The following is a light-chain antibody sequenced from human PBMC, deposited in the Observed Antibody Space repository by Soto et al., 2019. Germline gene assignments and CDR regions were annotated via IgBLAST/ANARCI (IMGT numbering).Light chain of an antibody. J-gene: IGLJ1*01. V-gene: IGLV1-44*01. CDR2: SNN. Sequence: QPVLTQPPSASGTPGQRVTISCSGSSSNIGSNTVNWYQHLPRAAPKLLIQSNNQRPSGVPDRFSGSQSGTSASLAISGLQSEDEADDYCAVWDDSLNGYVFGTGTKLTVL. CDR1: SSNIGSNT. CDR3: AVWDDSLNGYV.